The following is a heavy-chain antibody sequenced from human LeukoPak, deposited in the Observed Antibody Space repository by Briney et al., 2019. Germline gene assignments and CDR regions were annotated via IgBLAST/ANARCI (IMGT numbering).Heavy chain of an antibody. J-gene: IGHJ4*02. D-gene: IGHD2-2*01. CDR3: ARALCTSTGCHGRNDY. CDR1: GYTFTSYG. V-gene: IGHV1-18*04. CDR2: ISVYIGNT. Sequence: ASVKVSCKASGYTFTSYGISWVRQAPGQGLEWMGLISVYIGNTNYAQEVQGRVTMATDTSTNTAYMESRSLTSDDTAVYYCARALCTSTGCHGRNDYWGQGTLVTVSS.